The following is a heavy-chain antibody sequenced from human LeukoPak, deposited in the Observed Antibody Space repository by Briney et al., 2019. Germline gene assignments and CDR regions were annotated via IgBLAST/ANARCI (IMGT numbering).Heavy chain of an antibody. V-gene: IGHV3-48*02. Sequence: GGSLRLSCAASGFTFSNYNMNWVRQAPGKGLEWVSYISSSSSTIYYADSVKGRFTISRDNAKNSLYLQVNSLRDEYTAVYYCARDLWYYYGSDIDALDIWGQGTMVTVSA. CDR2: ISSSSSTI. J-gene: IGHJ3*02. CDR3: ARDLWYYYGSDIDALDI. D-gene: IGHD3-10*01. CDR1: GFTFSNYN.